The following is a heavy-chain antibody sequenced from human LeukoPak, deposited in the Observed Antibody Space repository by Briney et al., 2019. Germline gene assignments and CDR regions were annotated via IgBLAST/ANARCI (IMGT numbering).Heavy chain of an antibody. CDR1: GGTFSSYT. D-gene: IGHD1-26*01. V-gene: IGHV1-69*05. J-gene: IGHJ4*02. Sequence: SVKVSCKASGGTFSSYTISWVRQAPGQGLEWMGGIIPIFGAANYAQKFQGRVTITTDESTSTAYMELSSLRSEDTAVYYCARGQWELRAFDCWGQGTLVTVSS. CDR2: IIPIFGAA. CDR3: ARGQWELRAFDC.